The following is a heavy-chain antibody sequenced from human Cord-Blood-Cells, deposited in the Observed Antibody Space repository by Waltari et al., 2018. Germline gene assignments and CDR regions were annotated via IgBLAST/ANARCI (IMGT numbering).Heavy chain of an antibody. Sequence: QVQLQESGPGLVKPSETLSLTCTVSGGSISSYYWSWIRQPPGKGLEWIGYIYYSGSTNYTPSRKSRVTISGDTSKNQFSLQLSSVTAADTAVYYCAVLSAAGTGVDYWGQGTLVTVSS. J-gene: IGHJ4*02. CDR3: AVLSAAGTGVDY. D-gene: IGHD6-13*01. CDR1: GGSISSYY. V-gene: IGHV4-59*01. CDR2: IYYSGST.